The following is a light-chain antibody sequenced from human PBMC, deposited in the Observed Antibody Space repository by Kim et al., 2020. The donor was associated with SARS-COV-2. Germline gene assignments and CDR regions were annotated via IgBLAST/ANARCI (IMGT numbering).Light chain of an antibody. CDR2: DAS. J-gene: IGKJ1*01. V-gene: IGKV3-20*01. CDR1: QSVSSSY. Sequence: SPGERATLSCRASQSVSSSYLAWYQKKPGRAPRLLMYDASSRATGIPDRFSGSGSGTDFTLTISRLEPEDFAVYYCQQYGRPPWTFGQGTKVEIK. CDR3: QQYGRPPWT.